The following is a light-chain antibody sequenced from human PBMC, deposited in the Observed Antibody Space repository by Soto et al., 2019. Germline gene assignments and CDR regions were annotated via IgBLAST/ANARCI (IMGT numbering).Light chain of an antibody. Sequence: QSALTQPASVSGSPGQSVTISCTGTSSDVGAYNYVSWYQQHPGTAPKLMIYDDSNRPSGISNRFSGSKSGNTASLTISGLQAEDEADYYCSTYTSSTLVFGGGTKLTVL. CDR2: DDS. J-gene: IGLJ2*01. V-gene: IGLV2-14*03. CDR1: SSDVGAYNY. CDR3: STYTSSTLV.